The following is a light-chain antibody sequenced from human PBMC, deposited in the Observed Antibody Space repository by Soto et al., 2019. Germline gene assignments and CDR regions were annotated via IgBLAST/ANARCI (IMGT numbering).Light chain of an antibody. CDR2: GNS. CDR1: SSNIGAGYD. V-gene: IGLV1-40*01. CDR3: QSYDSSLSAFYV. J-gene: IGLJ1*01. Sequence: QSVLTQPPSVSGAPGQRVTISCTGSSSNIGAGYDVHWYQQLPGTAPKLLIYGNSNRPSGAPDRFSGSKSGTSASLAITGLQAEDEADYYCQSYDSSLSAFYVFGTGTKV.